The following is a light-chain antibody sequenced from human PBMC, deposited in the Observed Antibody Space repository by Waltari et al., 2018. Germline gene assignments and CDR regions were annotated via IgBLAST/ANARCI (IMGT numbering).Light chain of an antibody. Sequence: LALTQSPGTRSLSPGARANLTCRASQSVSRNYLAWYQQKPGQAPRLLIYGASSRATGIPDRFSGGGSGTDFTLTISRLEPEDFAMYFCQHYDSSSVTFGQGTKLEIK. CDR3: QHYDSSSVT. J-gene: IGKJ2*01. V-gene: IGKV3-20*01. CDR1: QSVSRNY. CDR2: GAS.